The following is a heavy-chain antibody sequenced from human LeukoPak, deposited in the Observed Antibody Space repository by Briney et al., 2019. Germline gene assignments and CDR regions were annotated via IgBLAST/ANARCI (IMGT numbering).Heavy chain of an antibody. J-gene: IGHJ3*01. CDR2: ITYDGRT. CDR1: GGSFDGYY. CDR3: AKPSNYYGSATDAFDF. V-gene: IGHV4-34*01. Sequence: SETLSLTCAAFGGSFDGYYWSWIRQSPGKGLEWIGEITYDGRTKYNPSLRSRVSISVDTSKIQFSLNLTSVTAADTAVYYCAKPSNYYGSATDAFDFWGQGTMVTVSS. D-gene: IGHD3-10*01.